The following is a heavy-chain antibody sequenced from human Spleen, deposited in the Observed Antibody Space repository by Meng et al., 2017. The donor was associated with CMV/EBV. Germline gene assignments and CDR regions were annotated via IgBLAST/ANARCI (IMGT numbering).Heavy chain of an antibody. D-gene: IGHD6-13*01. J-gene: IGHJ5*01. CDR1: GYTFTNYD. V-gene: IGHV1-8*01. CDR3: ARCSLNNWFDF. CDR2: MNPYSGNI. Sequence: ASVKVSCKASGYTFTNYDINWVRQAAGQGLEWMGWMNPYSGNIGYAQKFQGRVTMTRDTSISTAYMELSSLKSEDTAVYYCARCSLNNWFDFWGQGTLVTVSS.